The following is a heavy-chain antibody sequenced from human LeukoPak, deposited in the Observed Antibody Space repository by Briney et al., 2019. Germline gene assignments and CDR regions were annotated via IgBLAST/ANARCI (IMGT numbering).Heavy chain of an antibody. CDR2: ISYDGSNK. V-gene: IGHV3-30-3*01. D-gene: IGHD5-18*01. Sequence: GRSLRLSCAASGFTFSSYAMHWVRQAPGKGLEWVAVISYDGSNKYYADSVKGRFTISRDNSKNTLYLQMNSLRAEDTAVYYCARDTAMVSCSYWGQGTLVTVSS. CDR1: GFTFSSYA. J-gene: IGHJ4*02. CDR3: ARDTAMVSCSY.